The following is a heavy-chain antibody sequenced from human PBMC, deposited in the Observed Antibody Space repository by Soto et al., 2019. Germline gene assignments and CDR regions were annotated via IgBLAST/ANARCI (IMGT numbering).Heavy chain of an antibody. V-gene: IGHV3-23*01. J-gene: IGHJ4*02. CDR2: ISGSGGST. Sequence: EVQLLESGGGLVQPGGSLRLSCAASGFTFSSYAMSWVRQAPGKGLEWVSAISGSGGSTYYADSVKGRFTISRDNSKNTLYLQMTSLRAEDTAVYYCAKDNQQWLVRTGYFDYWGQGTLVTVSS. D-gene: IGHD6-19*01. CDR3: AKDNQQWLVRTGYFDY. CDR1: GFTFSSYA.